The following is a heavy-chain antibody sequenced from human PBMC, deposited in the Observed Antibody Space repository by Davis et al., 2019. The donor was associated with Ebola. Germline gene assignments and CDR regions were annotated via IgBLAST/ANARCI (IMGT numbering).Heavy chain of an antibody. V-gene: IGHV1-69*13. CDR2: IIPIFGTA. J-gene: IGHJ6*03. D-gene: IGHD2-2*01. Sequence: SVKVSCKASGGTFSSYAISWVRQAPGQGLEWMGGIIPIFGTANYAQKFQGRVTITADESTSTAYMELSSLRSEDTAVYYCARVGPYCSSTSCYHYYYYYMDVWGKGTTVTVSS. CDR3: ARVGPYCSSTSCYHYYYYYMDV. CDR1: GGTFSSYA.